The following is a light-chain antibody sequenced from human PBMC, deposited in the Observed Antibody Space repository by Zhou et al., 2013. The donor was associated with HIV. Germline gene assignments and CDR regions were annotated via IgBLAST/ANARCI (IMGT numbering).Light chain of an antibody. J-gene: IGKJ4*01. CDR3: QKYNSAPRT. CDR1: QDISNY. CDR2: AAS. Sequence: DIQMTQSPSSLSASVGDRVTITCQASQDISNYLNWYQQKPGKAPKLLIYAASTLQSGVPSRFSGSGSGTDFTLTISSLQPEDVATYYCQKYNSAPRTFGRRDRRWRSN. V-gene: IGKV1-27*01.